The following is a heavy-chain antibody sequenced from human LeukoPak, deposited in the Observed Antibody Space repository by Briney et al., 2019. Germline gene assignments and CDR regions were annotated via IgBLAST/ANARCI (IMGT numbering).Heavy chain of an antibody. J-gene: IGHJ6*02. CDR3: ARDSPIAVAGTYYYYGMDV. V-gene: IGHV1-2*02. CDR1: GYSYIDYY. D-gene: IGHD6-19*01. Sequence: ASVKVSCKASGYSYIDYYIHWVRQAPGQGLEWMGWINPHSGATKYAQQFQVRVTMTRDTSISTAYMELSSLRSDDTAVYYCARDSPIAVAGTYYYYGMDVWGQGTTVTVSS. CDR2: INPHSGAT.